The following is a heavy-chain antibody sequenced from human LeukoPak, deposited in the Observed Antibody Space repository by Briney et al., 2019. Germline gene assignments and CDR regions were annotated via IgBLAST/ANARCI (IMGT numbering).Heavy chain of an antibody. Sequence: SETLSLTCTVSGYSISSGYYWGWIRQPPGKGLEWIGSIYHSGSTYYNPSLKSRVTISVDTSKNHVSLKLTSATAADTAVYYCARTPATTASYMDVWGKGTTVTVSS. CDR1: GYSISSGYY. V-gene: IGHV4-38-2*02. J-gene: IGHJ6*03. D-gene: IGHD4-11*01. CDR2: IYHSGST. CDR3: ARTPATTASYMDV.